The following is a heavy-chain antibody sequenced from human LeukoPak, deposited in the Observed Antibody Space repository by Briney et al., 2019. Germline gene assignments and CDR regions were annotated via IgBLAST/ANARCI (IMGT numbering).Heavy chain of an antibody. V-gene: IGHV1-8*01. D-gene: IGHD2-15*01. CDR3: ARARDGYCSGGSCYIGAYYYYYGMDV. Sequence: ASVKVSCKASGYTFTSYDINWVRQATGQGLEWMGWMNPNSGNTGYAQKFQGRVTMTRNTSISTAYMELSSLRSEDTAVYYCARARDGYCSGGSCYIGAYYYYYGMDVWGKGTTVTVSS. CDR2: MNPNSGNT. CDR1: GYTFTSYD. J-gene: IGHJ6*04.